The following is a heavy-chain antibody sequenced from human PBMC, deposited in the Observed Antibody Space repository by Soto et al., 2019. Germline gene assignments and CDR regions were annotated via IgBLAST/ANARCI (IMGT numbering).Heavy chain of an antibody. CDR1: GASITDSY. CDR2: IYFSGVA. CDR3: ARGDSDLAVSEAAY. D-gene: IGHD2-15*01. V-gene: IGHV4-59*01. Sequence: QMQMQESGPRLVKPSETLSLTCTVSGASITDSYWSWIRQPPEKGLEWIGYIYFSGVATYNPSLKXRXXMXRXXXQXXXSXXXXSVTAADTAIYYCARGDSDLAVSEAAYWGQGTLVTVSS. J-gene: IGHJ1*01.